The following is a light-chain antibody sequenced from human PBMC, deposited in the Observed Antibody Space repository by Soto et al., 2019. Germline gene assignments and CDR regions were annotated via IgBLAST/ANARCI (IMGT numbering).Light chain of an antibody. J-gene: IGLJ3*02. V-gene: IGLV1-44*01. CDR1: SSNIGSNT. CDR3: AAWDHSLNGVV. Sequence: QSVLTQPPSASGTPGQRVTISCSGSSSNIGSNTVNWYHQLPGTAPKLLIYSDNQRPSGVPDRFSGSKSGTSASLAISGLQSEDEADYYCAAWDHSLNGVVFGGGTQLTVL. CDR2: SDN.